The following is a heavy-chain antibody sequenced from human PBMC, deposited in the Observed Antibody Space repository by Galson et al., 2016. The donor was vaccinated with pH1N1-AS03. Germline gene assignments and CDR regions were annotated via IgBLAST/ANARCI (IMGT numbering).Heavy chain of an antibody. CDR3: ARDMLRPVGGTIVDY. J-gene: IGHJ4*02. CDR1: GFTFTNYW. CDR2: INQDGAKH. Sequence: SLRLSCAASGFTFTNYWMSWVRQAPGKGPEWVSNINQDGAKHYYVDSVRGRFTISRDNAKNYLYLQMNSLRVEDTAVYYCARDMLRPVGGTIVDYWGQGTLVTVSS. D-gene: IGHD6-19*01. V-gene: IGHV3-7*01.